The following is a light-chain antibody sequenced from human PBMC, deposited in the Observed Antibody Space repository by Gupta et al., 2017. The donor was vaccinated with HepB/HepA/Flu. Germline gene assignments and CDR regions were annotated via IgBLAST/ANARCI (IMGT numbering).Light chain of an antibody. CDR1: QSVSSY. CDR3: QQRSNWPPIT. J-gene: IGKJ5*01. CDR2: DAA. V-gene: IGKV3-11*01. Sequence: EIVLTPSPATLSSSPGERATLSCRASQSVSSYLAWYQQKPGQAPRLLIYDAANRATGIPARFSGSGCGTDFTLTISSLVPEDYAVYYCQQRSNWPPITFGQGTRLEIK.